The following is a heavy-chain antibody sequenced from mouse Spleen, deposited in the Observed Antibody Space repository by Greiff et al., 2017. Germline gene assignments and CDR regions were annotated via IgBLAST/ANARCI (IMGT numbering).Heavy chain of an antibody. V-gene: IGHV5-16*01. CDR3: ARSGYPYAMDY. D-gene: IGHD3-1*01. CDR1: GFTFSDYY. CDR2: INYDGSST. J-gene: IGHJ4*01. Sequence: EVMLVESEGGLVQPGSSMKLSCTASGFTFSDYYMAWVRQVPEKGLEWVANINYDGSSTYYLDSLKSRFIISRDNAKNILYLQMSSLKSEDTATYYCARSGYPYAMDYWGQGTSVTVSS.